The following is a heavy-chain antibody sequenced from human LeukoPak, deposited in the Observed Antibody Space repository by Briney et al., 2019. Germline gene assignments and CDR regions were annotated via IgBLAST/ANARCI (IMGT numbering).Heavy chain of an antibody. D-gene: IGHD1-14*01. V-gene: IGHV3-23*01. CDR1: GFTFSSYA. J-gene: IGHJ4*02. Sequence: PGGSLRLSCAASGFTFSSYAMSWVRQAPGKGLEWVSTISSSGDNTHYTDSVKGRFTISRDNFKNTLYLQMSGLRAEDTAVYYCAKDTGTEFPYCFDYWGQGTLITVSS. CDR3: AKDTGTEFPYCFDY. CDR2: ISSSGDNT.